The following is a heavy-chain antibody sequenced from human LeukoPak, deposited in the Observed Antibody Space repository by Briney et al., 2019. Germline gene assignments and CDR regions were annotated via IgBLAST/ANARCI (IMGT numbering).Heavy chain of an antibody. Sequence: GGSLRLSCAPSGFTFSSYWMSWVRQPPGKGLEWVANIKQDGSEKYYVDSVKGRFTISRDNAKNSLYLQMNSLRAEDTAVYYCARAIRAYSGSYGVDYWGQGTLVTVSS. V-gene: IGHV3-7*01. D-gene: IGHD1-26*01. CDR2: IKQDGSEK. CDR1: GFTFSSYW. CDR3: ARAIRAYSGSYGVDY. J-gene: IGHJ4*02.